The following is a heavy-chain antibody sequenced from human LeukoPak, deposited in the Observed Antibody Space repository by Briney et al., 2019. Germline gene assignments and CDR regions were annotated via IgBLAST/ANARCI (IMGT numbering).Heavy chain of an antibody. J-gene: IGHJ4*02. Sequence: GGSLRLSCAASGFTFSDYYMSWIRQTPGKGLEWVSYISSSSSYTNYADSVKGRFTISRDNAKNSLYLQMNSLRAEDTAVYYCARVRRDTAMVKDYWGQGTLVTVST. CDR2: ISSSSSYT. CDR3: ARVRRDTAMVKDY. CDR1: GFTFSDYY. V-gene: IGHV3-11*06. D-gene: IGHD5-18*01.